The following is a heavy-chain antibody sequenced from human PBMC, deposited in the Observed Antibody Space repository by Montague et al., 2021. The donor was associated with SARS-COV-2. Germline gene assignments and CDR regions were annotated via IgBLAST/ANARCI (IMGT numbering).Heavy chain of an antibody. D-gene: IGHD2-21*01. CDR2: IDYGRXT. J-gene: IGHJ4*02. CDR1: GGSISSSSYY. V-gene: IGHV4-39*01. Sequence: SETLSLTCTVSGGSISSSSYYWGWIRQPPGKGLEWIGTIDYGRXTXYXXXXKXRVTISVDTSKNQFSLKLSSVTAADTAVYYCARQGGDIVVVIAIRGPYYFDYWGQGTLVTVSS. CDR3: ARQGGDIVVVIAIRGPYYFDY.